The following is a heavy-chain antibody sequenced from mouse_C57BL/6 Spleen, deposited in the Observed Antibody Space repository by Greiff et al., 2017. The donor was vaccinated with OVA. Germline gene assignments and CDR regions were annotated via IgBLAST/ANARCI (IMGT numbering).Heavy chain of an antibody. CDR2: IYPGDGDT. D-gene: IGHD1-3*01. CDR1: GYAFSTYW. CDR3: TRKVAGGLFDF. Sequence: QVQLKESGAELVKPGASVKLSCKASGYAFSTYWMNWVKQRPGKGLEWIGQIYPGDGDTNYNGKFKGKATLTADKSSSTSYMQLTSLTSKDSAVYFCTRKVAGGLFDFWGTGTTLTVSS. J-gene: IGHJ2*01. V-gene: IGHV1-80*01.